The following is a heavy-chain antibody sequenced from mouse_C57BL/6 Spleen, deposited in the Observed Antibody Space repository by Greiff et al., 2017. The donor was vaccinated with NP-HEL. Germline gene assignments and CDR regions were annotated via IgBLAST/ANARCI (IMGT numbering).Heavy chain of an antibody. D-gene: IGHD1-1*01. CDR1: GYTFTSYW. J-gene: IGHJ1*03. CDR3: ARWPTDWYFDV. V-gene: IGHV1-64*01. Sequence: QVQLQQPGAELVKPGASVKLSCKASGYTFTSYWMHWVKQRPGQGLEWIGMIHPNSGSTNYNEKFKSKATLTVDKSSSTAYMQLSSLTSEDSAVYYCARWPTDWYFDVWGTGTTVTVSS. CDR2: IHPNSGST.